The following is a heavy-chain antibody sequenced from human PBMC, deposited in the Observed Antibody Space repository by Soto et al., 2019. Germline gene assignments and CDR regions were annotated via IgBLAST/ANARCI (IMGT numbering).Heavy chain of an antibody. CDR3: ARVLAYCSGGSCYPNWFDP. J-gene: IGHJ5*02. CDR2: IYHSGST. Sequence: SETLSLTCAVSGGSISSGGYSWSWIRQPPGRGLEWIGNIYHSGSTYYNPSLKSRVTISVDRSKNQFSLKPSSVTAADTAVYYCARVLAYCSGGSCYPNWFDPWGQGTLVTVSS. CDR1: GGSISSGGYS. V-gene: IGHV4-30-2*01. D-gene: IGHD2-15*01.